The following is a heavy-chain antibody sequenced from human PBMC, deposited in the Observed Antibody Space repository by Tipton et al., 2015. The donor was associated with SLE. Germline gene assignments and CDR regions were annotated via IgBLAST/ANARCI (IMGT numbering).Heavy chain of an antibody. D-gene: IGHD2-2*02. CDR2: IKHFGIT. Sequence: TLSLTCAVYGGSFSGYSWTWIRQAQRKGMEWIGGIKHFGITNYNPSLKRRVTISLDTSKSQFSLRVYSVTAADTAVYYCARPRRARDYTTSAAYYLDFWGQGTLVTVSS. CDR3: ARPRRARDYTTSAAYYLDF. J-gene: IGHJ4*02. CDR1: GGSFSGYS. V-gene: IGHV4-34*01.